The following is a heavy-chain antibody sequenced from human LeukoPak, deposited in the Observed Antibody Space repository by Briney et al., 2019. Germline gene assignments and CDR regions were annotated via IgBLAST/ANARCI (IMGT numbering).Heavy chain of an antibody. V-gene: IGHV3-74*01. CDR3: ARAWELLYYFDY. Sequence: GGSLRLSCAASGFTFSSYWMHWVRQAPGKGLVWVSRINSDGSSTSYADSVKGRFTISRDNAKNTLYLQMNSLRAEDTAVYYCARAWELLYYFDYWGQGTLVTVSS. CDR1: GFTFSSYW. J-gene: IGHJ4*02. CDR2: INSDGSST. D-gene: IGHD1-26*01.